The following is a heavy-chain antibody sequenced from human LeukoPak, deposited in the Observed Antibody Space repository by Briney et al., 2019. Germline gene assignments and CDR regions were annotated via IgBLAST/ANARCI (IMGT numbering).Heavy chain of an antibody. CDR2: TTSSSSYI. J-gene: IGHJ5*02. CDR3: ARDKTAMVYPNWFDP. D-gene: IGHD5-18*01. V-gene: IGHV3-21*01. CDR1: GFTFSSYN. Sequence: GGSLRLSCAASGFTFSSYNMNWVRQAPGKGLEWVSSTTSSSSYIYYADSVKGRFTISRDNAKNSLYLQMNSLRAEDTAVYYCARDKTAMVYPNWFDPWGQGTLVTVSS.